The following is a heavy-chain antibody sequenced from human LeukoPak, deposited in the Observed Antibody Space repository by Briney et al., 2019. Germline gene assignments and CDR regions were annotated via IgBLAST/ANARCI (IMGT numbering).Heavy chain of an antibody. CDR2: IYPGDSNT. CDR1: GYTFNTHW. D-gene: IGHD2-15*01. Sequence: GESPKISCKGSGYTFNTHWIGWVRQMPGKGLEWMGIIYPGDSNTRYSPSFQGQVTISVDKSITTAYLQWTTLKASDTAMYYCARTYCSGGGCLGSCDYWGHGTPVTVSS. V-gene: IGHV5-51*01. J-gene: IGHJ4*01. CDR3: ARTYCSGGGCLGSCDY.